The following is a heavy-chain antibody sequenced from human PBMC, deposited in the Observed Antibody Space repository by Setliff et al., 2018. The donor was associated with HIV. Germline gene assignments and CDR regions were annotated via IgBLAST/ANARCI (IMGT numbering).Heavy chain of an antibody. J-gene: IGHJ4*02. CDR3: ARGAYRDGYDY. CDR1: GASLSSYY. D-gene: IGHD5-18*01. Sequence: PSETLSLTCSVSGASLSSYYWSWIRQPPGKGLEWIGYVDYNGRTDYNPSLKSRVTISLDTAKNQVSLKLSSVAAADTAVYHCARGAYRDGYDYWGQGTLVTVSS. V-gene: IGHV4-59*01. CDR2: VDYNGRT.